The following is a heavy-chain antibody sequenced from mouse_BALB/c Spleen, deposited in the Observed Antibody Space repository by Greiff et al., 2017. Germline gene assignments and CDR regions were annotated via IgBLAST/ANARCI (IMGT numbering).Heavy chain of an antibody. Sequence: EVQLQQSGTVLARPGASVKMSCKASGYTFTSYWMHWVKQRPGQGLEWIGAIYPGNSDTSYNQKFKGKAKLTAVTSTSTAYMELSSLTNEDSAVYYCTRWEGPRAMDYWGQGTSVTVSS. CDR2: IYPGNSDT. D-gene: IGHD2-10*02. CDR3: TRWEGPRAMDY. V-gene: IGHV1-5*01. J-gene: IGHJ4*01. CDR1: GYTFTSYW.